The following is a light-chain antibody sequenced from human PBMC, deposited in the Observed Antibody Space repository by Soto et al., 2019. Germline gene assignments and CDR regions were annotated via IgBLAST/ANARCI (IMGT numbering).Light chain of an antibody. CDR1: SSDVGGYNY. CDR2: DVS. J-gene: IGLJ1*01. Sequence: QSVLTKPASVSGSPGQSITISCTGTSSDVGGYNYVSWYQQHPGKAPKLMIYDVSNRPSGVSNRFSGSKSGNTASLTISGLPAEDEADYYCSSYTSSSTRVFGTGTKLTVL. V-gene: IGLV2-14*01. CDR3: SSYTSSSTRV.